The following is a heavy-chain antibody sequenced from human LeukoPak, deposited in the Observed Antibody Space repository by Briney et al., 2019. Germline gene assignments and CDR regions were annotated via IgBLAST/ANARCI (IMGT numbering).Heavy chain of an antibody. CDR3: ARQVPNILTGSHFDY. J-gene: IGHJ4*02. CDR1: GGSISNNNYY. V-gene: IGHV4-39*01. Sequence: PSETLSLTCTVSGGSISNNNYYWGWIRQPPGKGLEKIGSIYYSGSTFYNPSLKSRVTISVDTSKNQFSLKLTSVTAADTAVYYCARQVPNILTGSHFDYWGQGTLVTVSS. D-gene: IGHD3-9*01. CDR2: IYYSGST.